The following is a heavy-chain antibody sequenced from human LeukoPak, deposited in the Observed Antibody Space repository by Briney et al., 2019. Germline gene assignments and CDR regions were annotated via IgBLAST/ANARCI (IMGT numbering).Heavy chain of an antibody. J-gene: IGHJ4*02. Sequence: SETLSLTCTVSGGSISSYYWSWIRQPPGKGLEWIGYINYSGSTNYNPSLESRVIISIDTSKNQFSLKLSSVTAADTAVYYCARAGWLDFDYWGQGALVTVSS. V-gene: IGHV4-59*01. CDR1: GGSISSYY. D-gene: IGHD6-19*01. CDR2: INYSGST. CDR3: ARAGWLDFDY.